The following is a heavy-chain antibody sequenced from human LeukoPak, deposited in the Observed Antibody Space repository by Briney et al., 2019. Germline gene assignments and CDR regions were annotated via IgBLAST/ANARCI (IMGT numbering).Heavy chain of an antibody. V-gene: IGHV3-23*01. CDR2: ISGSGGST. J-gene: IGHJ6*02. D-gene: IGHD6-19*01. CDR1: GFTFSSYA. CDR3: AKYSSSGWPAHYYYYGMDV. Sequence: GGSLRLSCAASGFTFSSYAMSWVRQAPGKGLEWVSAISGSGGSTYYADSVKGRFTISRDNSKNTLYLQMNSLRAEDTAVYCCAKYSSSGWPAHYYYYGMDVWGQGTTVTVSS.